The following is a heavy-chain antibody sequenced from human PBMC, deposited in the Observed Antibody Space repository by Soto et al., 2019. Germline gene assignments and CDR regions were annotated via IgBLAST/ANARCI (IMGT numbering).Heavy chain of an antibody. V-gene: IGHV4-59*01. CDR2: IYYSGST. D-gene: IGHD3-10*01. Sequence: SETLSLTCTVSGGSISSYYWSWIRQPPGKGLEWIGYIYYSGSTNYNPSLKSRVTISVDTSKNQFSLKLSSVTAADTAVYYCARAYYSGSGSYGMDVWGQGTTVTVSS. J-gene: IGHJ6*02. CDR3: ARAYYSGSGSYGMDV. CDR1: GGSISSYY.